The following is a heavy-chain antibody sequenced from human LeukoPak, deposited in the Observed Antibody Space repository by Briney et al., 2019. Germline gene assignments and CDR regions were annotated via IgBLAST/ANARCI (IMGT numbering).Heavy chain of an antibody. CDR1: GGSLSSGGYY. CDR2: IYTNGNT. Sequence: SETLSLTCTVSGGSLSSGGYYWSWIRQPAGKGPEWIGRIYTNGNTNYNPSLKSRVTISVDTSKNQFSLKLSSVTAADTAVYYCARVLGTAAGPDYWGQGTLVTVSS. V-gene: IGHV4-61*02. D-gene: IGHD6-13*01. J-gene: IGHJ4*02. CDR3: ARVLGTAAGPDY.